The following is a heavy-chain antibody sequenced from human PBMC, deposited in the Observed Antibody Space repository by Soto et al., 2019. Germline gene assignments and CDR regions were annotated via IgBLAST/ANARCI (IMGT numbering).Heavy chain of an antibody. CDR1: GYTFTRDG. CDR3: AKNGQPPYYYYGLDV. J-gene: IGHJ6*02. V-gene: IGHV1-18*01. CDR2: ISGYNGDT. Sequence: QGHLVQSGAEVKKPGASVKVSCKASGYTFTRDGISWVRQAPGQGLEWMGWISGYNGDTNYAQNLQGRVTMTIDTSTTTAYMELRSLTSDDTAVYYCAKNGQPPYYYYGLDVRGQGTTVIVSS. D-gene: IGHD2-8*01.